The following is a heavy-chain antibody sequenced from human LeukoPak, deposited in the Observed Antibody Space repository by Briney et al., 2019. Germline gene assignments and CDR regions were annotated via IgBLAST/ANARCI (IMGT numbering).Heavy chain of an antibody. CDR1: GFTFSSYW. V-gene: IGHV3-7*04. CDR2: IKQDGSEK. Sequence: GSVRLSCAASGFTFSSYWMSWVRQAPGKGLEWVANIKQDGSEKYYVDSVKGRFTSSRDNAKNSLYLQMNSLRAEDTAVYYCARDLPYYYDSSGYSLSRPTFDYWGQGDLDSVSS. D-gene: IGHD3-22*01. CDR3: ARDLPYYYDSSGYSLSRPTFDY. J-gene: IGHJ4*02.